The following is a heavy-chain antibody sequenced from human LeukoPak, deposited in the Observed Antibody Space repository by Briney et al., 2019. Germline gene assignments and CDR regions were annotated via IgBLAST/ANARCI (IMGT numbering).Heavy chain of an antibody. V-gene: IGHV4-59*13. CDR3: ARGTYYQDSSGYSYYHHYYMDV. D-gene: IGHD3-22*01. CDR1: GGSISSCS. CDR2: GYYSGSS. Sequence: SETLSLTCTVSGGSISSCSWCWIRQPPGEGLGLVSIGYYSGSSNYNYSLKSRVIISVDTSKNQFSLKLSSVTAADTAVYYCARGTYYQDSSGYSYYHHYYMDVWGEGTTVTVS. J-gene: IGHJ6*03.